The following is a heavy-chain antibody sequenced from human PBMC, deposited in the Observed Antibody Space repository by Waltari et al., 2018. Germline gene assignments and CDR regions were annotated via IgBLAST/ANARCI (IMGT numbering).Heavy chain of an antibody. CDR1: GYTFTSYG. CDR3: ARGPLNYDILTGYSDY. V-gene: IGHV1-18*04. J-gene: IGHJ4*02. Sequence: VKVSCKASGYTFTSYGISWVRQAPGQGLEWMGWISAYNGNTNYAQKLQGRVTMTTDTSTSTAYMELRSLRSDDTAVYYCARGPLNYDILTGYSDYWGQGTLVTVSS. D-gene: IGHD3-9*01. CDR2: ISAYNGNT.